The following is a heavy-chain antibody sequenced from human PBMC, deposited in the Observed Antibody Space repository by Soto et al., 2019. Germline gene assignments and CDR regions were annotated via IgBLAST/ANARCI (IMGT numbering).Heavy chain of an antibody. Sequence: EVQLLESGGGLEQPGGSLRLSCAASGFTFSRSAMSWVRQAPGKGLEWVSAISGSDSSAYYADSGKGRFTISRDNSQNTLYLEMNSLRAEDTAVYYCASVRRYYDSSGYSDYWGPGTLVSVCS. V-gene: IGHV3-23*01. CDR3: ASVRRYYDSSGYSDY. CDR2: ISGSDSSA. J-gene: IGHJ4*02. CDR1: GFTFSRSA. D-gene: IGHD3-22*01.